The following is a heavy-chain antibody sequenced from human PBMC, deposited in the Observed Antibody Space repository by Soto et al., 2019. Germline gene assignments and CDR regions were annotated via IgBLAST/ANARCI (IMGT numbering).Heavy chain of an antibody. J-gene: IGHJ6*02. V-gene: IGHV5-51*01. Sequence: GEALKISCKGSGYSFTSYWIGWVRQMPGKGLEWMGIIYPGDSDTRYSPSFKGQVTISADKSISTAYLQWSSLKASDTAMYYCARQESSSWGGRTYYYYGMDVWGQGTTVTVSS. D-gene: IGHD6-13*01. CDR1: GYSFTSYW. CDR2: IYPGDSDT. CDR3: ARQESSSWGGRTYYYYGMDV.